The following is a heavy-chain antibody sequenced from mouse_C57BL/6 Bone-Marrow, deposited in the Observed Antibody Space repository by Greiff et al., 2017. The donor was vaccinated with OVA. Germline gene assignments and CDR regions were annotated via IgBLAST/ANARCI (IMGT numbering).Heavy chain of an antibody. V-gene: IGHV3-6*01. CDR1: GYSITSGYY. Sequence: EVQLQESGPGLVKPSQSLSLTCSVTGYSITSGYYWNWIRQFPGNKLEWMGYISYDGSNNYNPSLKNRISITRDTSKNQFFLKLNSVTTEDTATYYCARVYDYDVGAWFAYWGQGTLVTVSA. CDR2: ISYDGSN. J-gene: IGHJ3*01. CDR3: ARVYDYDVGAWFAY. D-gene: IGHD2-4*01.